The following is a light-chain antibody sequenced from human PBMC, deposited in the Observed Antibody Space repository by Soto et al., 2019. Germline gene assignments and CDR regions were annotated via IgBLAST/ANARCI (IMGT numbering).Light chain of an antibody. CDR2: DAS. J-gene: IGKJ1*01. CDR3: HQQGSSPWT. Sequence: IVLTQSPATLSLSPEDRATLSCGASQSVSNNYLAWYQHKPGLAPRILIYDASTRATSIPDRFSGSGSGTDFTLTSSRLEPEDFAVYSCHQQGSSPWTFGQGTKVETK. CDR1: QSVSNNY. V-gene: IGKV3D-20*01.